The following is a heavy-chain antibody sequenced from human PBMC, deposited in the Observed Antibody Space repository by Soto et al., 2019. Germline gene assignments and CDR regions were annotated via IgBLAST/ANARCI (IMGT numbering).Heavy chain of an antibody. J-gene: IGHJ6*02. CDR2: IIPVFGTA. V-gene: IGHV1-69*06. Sequence: QVQLVQSGAEVKWPGSSVKVSCKPSGDTFSSYGLSWVRQAPGHGLEWMGGIIPVFGTANYAQKFRGRVSFTADRATNTSYMELGSLRSEDTAIYYCARDPFVRSRNFKYLYYYYGVDVWGQRTAVTVSS. CDR1: GDTFSSYG. D-gene: IGHD2-2*01. CDR3: ARDPFVRSRNFKYLYYYYGVDV.